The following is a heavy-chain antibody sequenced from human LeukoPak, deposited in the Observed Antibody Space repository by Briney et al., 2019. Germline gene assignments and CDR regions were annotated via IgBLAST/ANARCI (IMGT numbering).Heavy chain of an antibody. J-gene: IGHJ4*02. CDR2: VRPGDSAR. CDR3: ATDSHYAFDF. CDR1: GFTFSSYP. D-gene: IGHD4-17*01. Sequence: GGSLRLSCAAFGFTFSSYPMNWVRKAPGKGLEWVSNVRPGDSARFYADSVRGRFTISRDDAKNSLYLQMNSLRDEDTAVYYCATDSHYAFDFWGLGTLVTVSS. V-gene: IGHV3-48*02.